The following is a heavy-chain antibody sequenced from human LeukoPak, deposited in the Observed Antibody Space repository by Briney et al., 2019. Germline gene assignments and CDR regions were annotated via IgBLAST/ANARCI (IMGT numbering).Heavy chain of an antibody. CDR2: ISWNSGSI. CDR3: AKGSTIFGGHFDY. J-gene: IGHJ4*02. D-gene: IGHD3-3*01. Sequence: GGSLRLSCAASGFTFYDYAMHWVRQAPGKGLEWVSGISWNSGSIGYADSVKGRFTISRDNAKNSLYLQMNSLRAEDTALYYCAKGSTIFGGHFDYWGQGTLVTVSS. V-gene: IGHV3-9*01. CDR1: GFTFYDYA.